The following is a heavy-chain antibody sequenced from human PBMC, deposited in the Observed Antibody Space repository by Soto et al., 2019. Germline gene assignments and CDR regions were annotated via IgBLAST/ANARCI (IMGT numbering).Heavy chain of an antibody. CDR2: IIPIFGTA. V-gene: IGHV1-69*12. CDR1: GGTFSSYA. J-gene: IGHJ6*02. D-gene: IGHD1-1*01. CDR3: ARDHQPLLGTTGTPMDV. Sequence: QVQLVQSGAEVKKPGSSVKVSCKASGGTFSSYAISWVRQAPGQGLEWMGGIIPIFGTANYAQKFQGRVTITADESTSTAYMELSSLRSEDTAVYYCARDHQPLLGTTGTPMDVWGQGTTVTVSS.